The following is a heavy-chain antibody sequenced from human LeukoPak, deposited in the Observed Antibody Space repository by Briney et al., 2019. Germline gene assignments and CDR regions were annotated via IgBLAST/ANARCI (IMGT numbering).Heavy chain of an antibody. CDR2: INPNSGGT. CDR1: GYTFTGYY. Sequence: AASVKVSCKASGYTFTGYYMHWVRQAPGQGLEWMGWINPNSGGTNYAQKFQGRVTMTRDTSISTAYMELSSLRSEDTAVYYCATEGKMVRGVYTDYRGQGTLVTVSS. D-gene: IGHD3-10*01. V-gene: IGHV1-2*02. J-gene: IGHJ4*02. CDR3: ATEGKMVRGVYTDY.